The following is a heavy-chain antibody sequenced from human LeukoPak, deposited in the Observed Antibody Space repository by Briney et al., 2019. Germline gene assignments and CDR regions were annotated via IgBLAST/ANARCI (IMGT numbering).Heavy chain of an antibody. Sequence: GGSLRLSCEVSGFTFSDFYMSWIRQAPGKGLEWLSYISTTGSYTKYADSVKGRFTISRDNAKNSLYLQMNSLRAEDTAVYYCARESPACGEDCYFDYWGQGTLVTVSS. CDR1: GFTFSDFY. D-gene: IGHD2-21*02. CDR3: ARESPACGEDCYFDY. J-gene: IGHJ4*02. CDR2: ISTTGSYT. V-gene: IGHV3-11*06.